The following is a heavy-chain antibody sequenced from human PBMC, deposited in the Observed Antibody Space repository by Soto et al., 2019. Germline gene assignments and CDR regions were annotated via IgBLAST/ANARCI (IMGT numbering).Heavy chain of an antibody. Sequence: SVKVSCKASGFTFTSSAMQWVRQARGQRLEWIGWIVVGSGNTNYAQKFQERVTITRDMSTSTAYMELSSLRSEDTAVYYCAADRLGGYAFDIWGQGTMVTVSS. V-gene: IGHV1-58*02. CDR2: IVVGSGNT. J-gene: IGHJ3*02. D-gene: IGHD3-16*01. CDR1: GFTFTSSA. CDR3: AADRLGGYAFDI.